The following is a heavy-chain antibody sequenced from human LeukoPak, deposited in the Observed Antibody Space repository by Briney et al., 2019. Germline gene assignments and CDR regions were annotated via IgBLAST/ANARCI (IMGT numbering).Heavy chain of an antibody. J-gene: IGHJ4*02. CDR2: ISGSGGST. CDR3: AVCHWHSSGCRNDY. D-gene: IGHD6-19*01. Sequence: GGSLRLSCAASGFTFSSYWMSWVRQAPVKGLEWVSIISGSGGSTYYADSVKGRFTISRDNSKNTLYLQMNSLRAEDTAVYYCAVCHWHSSGCRNDYWGQGTLVTVSS. V-gene: IGHV3-23*01. CDR1: GFTFSSYW.